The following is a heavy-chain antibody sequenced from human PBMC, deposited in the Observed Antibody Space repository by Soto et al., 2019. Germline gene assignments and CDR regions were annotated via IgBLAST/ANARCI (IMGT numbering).Heavy chain of an antibody. V-gene: IGHV1-18*01. Sequence: QVXLVQSGVEVKNPGASVRVSCKASAYPFTSYGISWVRQAPGQGLEWMGWISVYNGNTNYAREFQGXXXXTTDTXXXXXXXXXXXXXXXDXAXYYXARGXLSVLPYYYYGLDVWGQGTTVXVSS. J-gene: IGHJ6*02. D-gene: IGHD3-10*01. CDR1: AYPFTSYG. CDR3: ARGXLSVLPYYYYGLDV. CDR2: ISVYNGNT.